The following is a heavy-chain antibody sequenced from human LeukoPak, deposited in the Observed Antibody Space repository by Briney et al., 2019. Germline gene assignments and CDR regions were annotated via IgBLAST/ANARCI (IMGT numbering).Heavy chain of an antibody. CDR2: ISGSGGST. CDR1: GYTFRSYT. Sequence: GGSLRLSCAASGYTFRSYTMTWVRQAPGKGLEWVSVISGSGGSTYYADSVKGRFTISRDNSKNTVYLQMNSLRAEDTAVYYCARDRPVTPLGYWGQGTLVTVSS. D-gene: IGHD3-16*01. J-gene: IGHJ4*02. V-gene: IGHV3-23*01. CDR3: ARDRPVTPLGY.